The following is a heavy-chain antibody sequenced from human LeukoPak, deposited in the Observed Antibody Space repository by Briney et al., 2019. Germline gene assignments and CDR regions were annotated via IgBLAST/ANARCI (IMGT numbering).Heavy chain of an antibody. D-gene: IGHD6-6*01. Sequence: ASVKVSCKASGCTFTNYGISWVRQAPGQGLDWMGWISAYNGNKVYAQELQGRVTMTTDTSTSTAYMELRSLRSDDTAVYYCARDRWSSSSSEGALDIWGQGTMVTVSS. V-gene: IGHV1-18*01. CDR1: GCTFTNYG. J-gene: IGHJ3*02. CDR3: ARDRWSSSSSEGALDI. CDR2: ISAYNGNK.